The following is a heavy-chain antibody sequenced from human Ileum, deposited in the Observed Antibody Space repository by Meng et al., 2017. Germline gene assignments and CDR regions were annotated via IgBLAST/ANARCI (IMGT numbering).Heavy chain of an antibody. V-gene: IGHV6-1*01. J-gene: IGHJ4*02. CDR1: GDSVSSNSAS. CDR3: ARGGGSYYHFDY. Sequence: QVQLPDAGPGLLKRSQPLPLTWSIAGDSVSSNSASWNWIRQSAPRGLEWLGRTYYRSKWFNEYAVSVKSRITINPDTSENQFSLQLNSVTPEDAAVYYCARGGGSYYHFDYWGQGTLVTVSS. CDR2: TYYRSKWFN. D-gene: IGHD1-26*01.